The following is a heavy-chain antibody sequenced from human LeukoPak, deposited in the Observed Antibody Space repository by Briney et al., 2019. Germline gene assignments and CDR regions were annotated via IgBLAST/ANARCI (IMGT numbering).Heavy chain of an antibody. J-gene: IGHJ5*02. Sequence: ASVKVSCKASGYTFTAYYIHWVRQAPGQGLEWMGRINSKNGDTSYAQKFQDRVTMTRDTSMSAAYMEISRLTYDDTAVYYCGRGIQSFDPWGQGTLVTVSS. V-gene: IGHV1-2*06. CDR3: GRGIQSFDP. CDR1: GYTFTAYY. CDR2: INSKNGDT.